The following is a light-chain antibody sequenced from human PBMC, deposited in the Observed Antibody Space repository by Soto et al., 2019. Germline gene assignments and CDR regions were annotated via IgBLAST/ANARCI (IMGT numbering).Light chain of an antibody. Sequence: IVCAQSAYTLASFPGERVPLSCRASQYINTRLAWYQHRPGQASRLLIYQTSIRAAGIPARFSASGSGTDFTLTISRLEPEDFAVYYCQQQGRSWITSGQGTRLEIK. CDR3: QQQGRSWIT. J-gene: IGKJ5*01. CDR1: QYINTR. CDR2: QTS. V-gene: IGKV3D-11*03.